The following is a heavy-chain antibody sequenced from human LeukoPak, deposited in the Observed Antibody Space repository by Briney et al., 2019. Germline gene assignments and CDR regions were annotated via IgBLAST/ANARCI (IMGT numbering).Heavy chain of an antibody. Sequence: GGSLRLSCAASGFTFDTYAMTWVRQAPGKGLEWVANIKQDGSEKYYVDSVKGRFTISRDNAKNSLYLQMNSLRAEDTAVYYCARAYSGSYRYYFGYWGQGTLVTVSS. J-gene: IGHJ4*02. CDR3: ARAYSGSYRYYFGY. CDR1: GFTFDTYA. D-gene: IGHD1-26*01. CDR2: IKQDGSEK. V-gene: IGHV3-7*01.